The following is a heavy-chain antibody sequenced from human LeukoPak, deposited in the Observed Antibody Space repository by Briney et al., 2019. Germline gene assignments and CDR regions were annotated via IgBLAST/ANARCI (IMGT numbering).Heavy chain of an antibody. CDR1: GFSFSSYW. CDR3: ARDPYSGGYGAYYYYYMDL. D-gene: IGHD1-26*01. V-gene: IGHV3-7*01. Sequence: GGSLRLSCEGSGFSFSSYWMTWVRQLPGKGPEWVANIRQDESERYFADSVKGRFTISRDNAKKSVYLHMSSLRAEDTALCYCARDPYSGGYGAYYYYYMDLWGKGTTVTISS. J-gene: IGHJ6*03. CDR2: IRQDESER.